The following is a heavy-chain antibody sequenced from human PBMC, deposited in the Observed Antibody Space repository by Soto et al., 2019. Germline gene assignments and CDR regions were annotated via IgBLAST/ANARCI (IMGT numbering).Heavy chain of an antibody. D-gene: IGHD6-19*01. CDR3: ARAEYSSGWYGGSAFDI. Sequence: GGSLRLSXAASGFTFSSYNMNWVRQAPGKGLEWVSYISSSTRTIYYADSVKGRFTISRDNAKNSLYLQMNGLRDEDTAVYYCARAEYSSGWYGGSAFDIWGQGTMVTVSS. J-gene: IGHJ3*02. CDR2: ISSSTRTI. CDR1: GFTFSSYN. V-gene: IGHV3-48*02.